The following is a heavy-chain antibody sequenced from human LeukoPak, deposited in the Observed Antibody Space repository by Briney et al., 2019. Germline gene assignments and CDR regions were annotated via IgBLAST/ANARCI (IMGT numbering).Heavy chain of an antibody. V-gene: IGHV4-59*01. CDR2: IYYSGST. J-gene: IGHJ4*02. CDR1: GGSISSYY. Sequence: SETLSLTCTVSGGSISSYYWSWIRQPPGKGLEWIGYIYYSGSTNYNPSLKSRVTISVDTSKNQFSLKLSSVTAADTAVYYCAKGRPGYSTPYDYWGQGTPVTVSS. D-gene: IGHD4-11*01. CDR3: AKGRPGYSTPYDY.